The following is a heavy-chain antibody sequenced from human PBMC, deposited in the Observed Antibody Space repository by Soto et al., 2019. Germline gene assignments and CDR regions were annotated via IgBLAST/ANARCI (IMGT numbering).Heavy chain of an antibody. CDR3: ARFNWYFDL. CDR1: GGSISSYY. J-gene: IGHJ2*01. Sequence: QVQLQESGPGLVKPSETLSLTCTVSGGSISSYYWSWIRQPPGKGLEWIGYIYYRGSTNYNPSLKXRXTXXADTSTNPFSLRRSSVTAADTAIYYGARFNWYFDLWGRGTLVTVSS. V-gene: IGHV4-59*01. CDR2: IYYRGST.